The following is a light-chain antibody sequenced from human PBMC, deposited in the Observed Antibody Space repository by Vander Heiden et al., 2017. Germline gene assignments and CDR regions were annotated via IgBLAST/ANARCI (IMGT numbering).Light chain of an antibody. CDR1: SSDVGTYSL. J-gene: IGLJ2*01. Sequence: QSALTQPASVSGSPGQSITISCGGTSSDVGTYSLVSSYQHLPGKAPKLVIYDVTKRFSGVSDRFSGSKSGNTASLTISGLQAEDEAEYFCCSYAGSGSVVFGGGTRLTVL. CDR2: DVT. V-gene: IGLV2-23*02. CDR3: CSYAGSGSVV.